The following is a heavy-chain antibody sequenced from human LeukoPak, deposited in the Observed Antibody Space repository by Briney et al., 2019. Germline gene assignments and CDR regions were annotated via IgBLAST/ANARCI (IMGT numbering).Heavy chain of an antibody. Sequence: GGSLRLSCAASGFTFRNFDMHWVRQAPGKGPEWVTFITYDGINNYYTDSVKGRFTISRDNSKNTLYLQMNSLRAEDTAVYYCARGPSGCHNTGGQGTLVTVSS. V-gene: IGHV3-30*02. CDR1: GFTFRNFD. CDR3: ARGPSGCHNT. D-gene: IGHD5-12*01. J-gene: IGHJ4*02. CDR2: ITYDGINN.